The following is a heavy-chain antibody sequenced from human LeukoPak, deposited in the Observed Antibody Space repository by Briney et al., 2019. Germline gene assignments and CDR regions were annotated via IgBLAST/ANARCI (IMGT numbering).Heavy chain of an antibody. CDR1: GFTFSNTW. CDR2: IHSDGIST. D-gene: IGHD3-10*02. V-gene: IGHV3-74*03. J-gene: IGHJ4*02. CDR3: ARDRYYVPDY. Sequence: GGSLRLSCAASGFTFSNTWMHWVRQAPGKGLVWVSRIHSDGISTTYADSVKGRFTISRDNAKDTLYLQMNSLRAEDTAVYYCARDRYYVPDYWGQGTLVTVSS.